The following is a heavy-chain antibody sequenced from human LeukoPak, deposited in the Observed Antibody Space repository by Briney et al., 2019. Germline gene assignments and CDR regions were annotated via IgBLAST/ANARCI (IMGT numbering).Heavy chain of an antibody. J-gene: IGHJ4*02. Sequence: GGSLRLSCAASGFTVSSNYMSWVRQAPGKGLEWVSVIYSGGSTYYADSVKGRFTTSRDNSKNTLYLQMNSLRAEDTAVYYCARDLGYSGYSYGLDYWGQGTLVTVSS. D-gene: IGHD5-18*01. CDR2: IYSGGST. V-gene: IGHV3-53*01. CDR3: ARDLGYSGYSYGLDY. CDR1: GFTVSSNY.